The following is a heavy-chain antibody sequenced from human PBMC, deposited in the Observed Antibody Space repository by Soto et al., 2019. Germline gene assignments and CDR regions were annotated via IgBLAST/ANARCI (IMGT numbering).Heavy chain of an antibody. Sequence: NPSETLSLTCTVSGGSISSGGYYWSWIRQHPGKGLEWIGYIYYSGSTYYNPSLKSRVTISVDTSKNQFSLKLSSVTAADTAVYYCAIVGAQEDRDYWGQGTLVTVSS. D-gene: IGHD1-26*01. CDR2: IYYSGST. CDR1: GGSISSGGYY. V-gene: IGHV4-31*03. J-gene: IGHJ4*02. CDR3: AIVGAQEDRDY.